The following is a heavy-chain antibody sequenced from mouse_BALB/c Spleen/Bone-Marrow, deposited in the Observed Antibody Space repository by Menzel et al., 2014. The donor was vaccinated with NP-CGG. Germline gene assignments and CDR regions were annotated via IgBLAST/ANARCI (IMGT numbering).Heavy chain of an antibody. J-gene: IGHJ4*01. V-gene: IGHV1-69*02. CDR1: GYTFTNYW. CDR3: ARGVVYYYAMDY. CDR2: IDPSDSYS. Sequence: QVTLKECGAELVKPGASVKLSCKASGYTFTNYWMHWVKQRPGQGLEWIGEIDPSDSYSNYNQNFKGKATLTVDKSSSTAYMQLTSLTSEDSAVYYCARGVVYYYAMDYWGQGTSVTVSS.